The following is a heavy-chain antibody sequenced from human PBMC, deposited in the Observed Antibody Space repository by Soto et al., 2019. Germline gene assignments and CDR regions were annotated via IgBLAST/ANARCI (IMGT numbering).Heavy chain of an antibody. CDR1: AFTFGTYA. CDR3: AKDPNGDYIGAFDS. Sequence: EVQLSESGGGLVRPGGSLRLSCEGSAFTFGTYAMTWVRQAPGKGLEWFSAISVDSTIIKYADSVKGRFTISRDNSKNMLYLQMNSLRAEDTAIYYCAKDPNGDYIGAFDSWGQGTLVTVSS. J-gene: IGHJ4*02. D-gene: IGHD4-17*01. CDR2: ISVDSTII. V-gene: IGHV3-23*01.